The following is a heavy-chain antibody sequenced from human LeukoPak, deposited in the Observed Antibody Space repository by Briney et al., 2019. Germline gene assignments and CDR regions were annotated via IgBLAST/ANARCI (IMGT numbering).Heavy chain of an antibody. CDR3: ASRHSGSYGAIHDY. J-gene: IGHJ4*02. D-gene: IGHD1-26*01. Sequence: SETLSLTCTVSGGSISSYYWSWIRQPPGKGLEWIGYIYYSGSTNYNPSLKSRVTISVDTSKNQFSLKLSSVTAADTAVYYCASRHSGSYGAIHDYWGQGTLVTVSS. V-gene: IGHV4-59*12. CDR1: GGSISSYY. CDR2: IYYSGST.